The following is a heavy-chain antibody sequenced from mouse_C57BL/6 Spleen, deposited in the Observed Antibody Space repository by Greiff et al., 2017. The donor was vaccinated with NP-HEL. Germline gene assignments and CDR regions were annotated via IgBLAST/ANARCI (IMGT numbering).Heavy chain of an antibody. D-gene: IGHD2-4*01. V-gene: IGHV3-1*01. Sequence: EVKLVESGPGMVKPSQSLSLTCTVTGYSITSGYDWHWIRHFPGNKLAWMGYISYSGSTNYNPSLKSRISITHDTSKNHFFLKLNSVTTEDTATYYCARGGIYYDYPLDVWGTGTTVTVSS. CDR2: ISYSGST. J-gene: IGHJ1*03. CDR1: GYSITSGYD. CDR3: ARGGIYYDYPLDV.